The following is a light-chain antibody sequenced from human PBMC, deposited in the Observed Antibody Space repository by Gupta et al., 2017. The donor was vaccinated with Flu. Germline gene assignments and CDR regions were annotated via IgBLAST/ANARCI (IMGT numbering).Light chain of an antibody. J-gene: IGKJ2*01. Sequence: PPTLSASVGDRVTITCRASQSIGDWLAWYQQKPGKAPNLLIYKTSSLETGVPSRFSGSGSGTEFTLTIGSLQPDDFATYYCQQDVSYPFTFGQGTKLEIK. CDR2: KTS. CDR3: QQDVSYPFT. V-gene: IGKV1-5*03. CDR1: QSIGDW.